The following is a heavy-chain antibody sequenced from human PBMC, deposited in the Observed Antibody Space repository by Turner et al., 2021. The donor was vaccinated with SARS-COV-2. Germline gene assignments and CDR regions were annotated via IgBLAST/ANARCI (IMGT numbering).Heavy chain of an antibody. CDR3: ARDSGDFNYYFYYFDL. CDR2: LNHDGGGT. D-gene: IGHD4-17*01. J-gene: IGHJ6*03. V-gene: IGHV1-2*02. CDR1: GYALKDFY. Sequence: QAQLVQSGAEVKKPGASLKVSCQASGYALKDFYIHWLRQAPGQCLEWLGRLNHDGGGTKCAPKFQGRVSMTRDTAINTAFLELSRLESDDTAIYYCARDSGDFNYYFYYFDLWGKGTTFTVSS.